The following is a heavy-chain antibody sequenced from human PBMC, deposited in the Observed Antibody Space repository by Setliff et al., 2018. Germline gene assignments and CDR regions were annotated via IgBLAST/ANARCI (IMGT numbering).Heavy chain of an antibody. CDR1: GYTFTDYG. Sequence: AASVKVSCKASGYTFTDYGISWVRQAPGQGLEWMGWISPYTGNTFYAPQFQGRVIMTTDTSAKTAYMDLRSLRSDDTAVYYCERLVRYCSTSSCQRTSGDDSWGLGTLVPVPQ. J-gene: IGHJ4*02. V-gene: IGHV1-18*01. CDR2: ISPYTGNT. CDR3: ERLVRYCSTSSCQRTSGDDS. D-gene: IGHD2-2*01.